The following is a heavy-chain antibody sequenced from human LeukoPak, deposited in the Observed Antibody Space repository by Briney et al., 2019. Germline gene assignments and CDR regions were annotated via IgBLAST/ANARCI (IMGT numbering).Heavy chain of an antibody. V-gene: IGHV1-3*01. D-gene: IGHD3-22*01. J-gene: IGHJ4*02. CDR2: INAGNGNT. Sequence: ASVKVSCKASGYTFTSYAMHWVRQAPGQRLEWKGWINAGNGNTKYSQKFQGRVTITRDTSASTAYMELSSLRSEDTAVYYCARAPLDYYDSSLDYWGQGTLVTVSS. CDR1: GYTFTSYA. CDR3: ARAPLDYYDSSLDY.